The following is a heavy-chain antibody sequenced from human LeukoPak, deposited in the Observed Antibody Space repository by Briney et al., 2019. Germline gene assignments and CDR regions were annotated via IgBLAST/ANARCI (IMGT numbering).Heavy chain of an antibody. J-gene: IGHJ3*02. D-gene: IGHD5-24*01. CDR3: AREGGYNDGDAFDI. V-gene: IGHV4-59*01. CDR1: GGSISSYY. CDR2: IYYSGST. Sequence: PSETLSLTCTVSGGSISSYYWSWIRQPPGKGLEWIGYIYYSGSTNCNPSLKSRVTISVDTSKNQFSLKLSSVTAADTAVYYCAREGGYNDGDAFDIWGQGTMVTVSS.